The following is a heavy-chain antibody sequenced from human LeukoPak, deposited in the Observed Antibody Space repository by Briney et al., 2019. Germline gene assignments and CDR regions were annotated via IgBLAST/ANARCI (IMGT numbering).Heavy chain of an antibody. J-gene: IGHJ4*02. CDR1: GFTFSSYG. V-gene: IGHV3-30*03. CDR3: ATDRGWRTSGYYLYYFEY. CDR2: TSSDGSNK. D-gene: IGHD3-3*01. Sequence: PGRSLRLSCAASGFTFSSYGMHWVRQAPGKGLEWVAVTSSDGSNKYYADSVRGRFTISRDNTKNLLYLQMSSLRAEDTAVYYCATDRGWRTSGYYLYYFEYWGQGTLVTFSS.